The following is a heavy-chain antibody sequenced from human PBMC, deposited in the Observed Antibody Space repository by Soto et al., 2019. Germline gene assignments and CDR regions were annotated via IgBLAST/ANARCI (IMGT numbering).Heavy chain of an antibody. J-gene: IGHJ6*02. Sequence: GGPLRLSCAASGFTFSSYAMSWVRQAPGKGLEWVSAISGSGGSTYYADSVKGRSTISRDNSKNTLYLQMNSLRAEDTAVYYCAKVTHYDFWSDYAGPFSDYYYGMDVWGQGTTVTVSS. CDR3: AKVTHYDFWSDYAGPFSDYYYGMDV. CDR2: ISGSGGST. V-gene: IGHV3-23*01. CDR1: GFTFSSYA. D-gene: IGHD3-3*01.